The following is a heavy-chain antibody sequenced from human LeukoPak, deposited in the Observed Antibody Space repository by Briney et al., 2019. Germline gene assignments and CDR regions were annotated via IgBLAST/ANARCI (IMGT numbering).Heavy chain of an antibody. CDR3: AKDDSSGYNHDH. Sequence: GGSLRLSXVGSGFRFSNYAMNWVRQAPGKGLQWVSALSRSGSRTFYADSVKGRFTISRDNSKNTLYLQMDSLRAEDTAIYYCAKDDSSGYNHDHWGQGTLVTVSS. CDR2: LSRSGSRT. D-gene: IGHD3-22*01. V-gene: IGHV3-23*01. CDR1: GFRFSNYA. J-gene: IGHJ5*02.